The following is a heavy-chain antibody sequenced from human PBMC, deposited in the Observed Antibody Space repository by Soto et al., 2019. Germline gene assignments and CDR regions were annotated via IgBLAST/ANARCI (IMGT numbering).Heavy chain of an antibody. V-gene: IGHV3-49*03. J-gene: IGHJ4*02. CDR2: IRSKAYGGTT. CDR3: TSSSVYYDSSGYYYSVFDY. CDR1: GFTFGDYA. D-gene: IGHD3-22*01. Sequence: GGSLRLSCTASGFTFGDYAMSWFRQAPGKGLEWVGFIRSKAYGGTTEYAASVKGRFTISRDDSKSIAYLQMNSLKTEDTAVYYCTSSSVYYDSSGYYYSVFDYWGQGTLVTVSS.